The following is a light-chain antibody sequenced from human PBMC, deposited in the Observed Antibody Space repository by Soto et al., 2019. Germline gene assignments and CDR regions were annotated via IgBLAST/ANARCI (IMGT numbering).Light chain of an antibody. CDR2: GAS. Sequence: EIVLTQSPGTLSLSPGERATLSCRASQSVSSSYLAWYQQKPGQAPRLLISGASSRATGIPDRFSGSGSGTDLPLTISRLEPEDIAVYCCQQYDSSLGLTFGGGTKVEIK. V-gene: IGKV3-20*01. CDR3: QQYDSSLGLT. J-gene: IGKJ4*01. CDR1: QSVSSSY.